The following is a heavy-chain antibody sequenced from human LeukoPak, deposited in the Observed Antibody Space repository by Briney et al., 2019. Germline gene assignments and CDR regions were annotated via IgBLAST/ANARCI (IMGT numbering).Heavy chain of an antibody. V-gene: IGHV4-59*11. Sequence: ASETLSLTCTVSGGSISSHYWSWIRQPPGKGLEWIGYIYYSGSTNYNPSLKSRVTISVDTSKNQFSPKLSSVTAADTAVYYCARGYGDPSYDYWGQGTLVTVSS. CDR2: IYYSGST. CDR3: ARGYGDPSYDY. CDR1: GGSISSHY. D-gene: IGHD4-17*01. J-gene: IGHJ4*02.